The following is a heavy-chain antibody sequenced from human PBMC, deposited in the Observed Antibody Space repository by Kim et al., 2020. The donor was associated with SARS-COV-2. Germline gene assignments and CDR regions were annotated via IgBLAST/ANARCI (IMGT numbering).Heavy chain of an antibody. CDR1: GDTFSSYA. CDR2: IIPILGIA. V-gene: IGHV1-69*04. D-gene: IGHD5-12*01. J-gene: IGHJ4*02. Sequence: SVKVSCKASGDTFSSYAISWVRQAPGQGLEWMGRIIPILGIANYAQKFQGRVTITADKSTSTAYMELSSLRSEDTAVYYCARDGYNQKPFDYWGQGTLVTVSS. CDR3: ARDGYNQKPFDY.